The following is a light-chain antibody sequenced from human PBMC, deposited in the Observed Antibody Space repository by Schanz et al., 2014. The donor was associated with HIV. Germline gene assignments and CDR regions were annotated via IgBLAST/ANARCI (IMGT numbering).Light chain of an antibody. Sequence: QSVLTQPPSASGTPGQRVTISCSGSSSNIGSNYVFWYQQLPGTAPNLLISRNNQRPSGVPDRFSGSKSGTSASLAISGLRFEDEADYYCAAWDDSLRGRVFGGGTKPTVL. J-gene: IGLJ3*02. CDR2: RNN. CDR1: SSNIGSNY. V-gene: IGLV1-47*01. CDR3: AAWDDSLRGRV.